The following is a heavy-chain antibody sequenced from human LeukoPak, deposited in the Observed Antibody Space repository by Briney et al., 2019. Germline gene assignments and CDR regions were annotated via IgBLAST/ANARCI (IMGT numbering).Heavy chain of an antibody. D-gene: IGHD3-10*01. CDR3: ARSSYGAGSKPYWVDY. CDR2: IYYNGRT. J-gene: IGHJ4*02. V-gene: IGHV4-39*01. CDR1: SGSISSSGYY. Sequence: SETLSLTCTISSGSISSSGYYWGWIRQSPGKGLEWIGSIYYNGRTSYNPSLKSRVTISVDTSKKQFSLKLSSVTAADTAVYYCARSSYGAGSKPYWVDYWGQGTLVTVSS.